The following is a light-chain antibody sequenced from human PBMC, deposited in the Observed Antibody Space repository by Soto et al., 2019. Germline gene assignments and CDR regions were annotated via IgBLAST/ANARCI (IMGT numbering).Light chain of an antibody. Sequence: ETVLTQSPGTLSLSPGERATLSCRASQSINNYLAWYQQKPGQPPRLLIYDASNRATAIPVRFSGSGSGTDFTLTISSLEPEDSAVYYCQYRGIWPPGATFGGGTKVEIK. CDR2: DAS. J-gene: IGKJ4*01. CDR3: QYRGIWPPGAT. V-gene: IGKV3-11*01. CDR1: QSINNY.